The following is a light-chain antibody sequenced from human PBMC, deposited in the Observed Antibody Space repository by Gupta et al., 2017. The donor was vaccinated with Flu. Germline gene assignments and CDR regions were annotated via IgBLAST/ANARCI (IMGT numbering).Light chain of an antibody. J-gene: IGKJ5*01. CDR1: QSVSSY. V-gene: IGKV3-11*01. CDR2: DAS. CDR3: QQRSNWPPD. Sequence: EIVLTQSPATLSLSPGERATLSCRASQSVSSYLAWYQQKPGQAPRLLIYDASDRATGIPARFSGSGSGTDFTLTISSLEPDDFAVYYSQQRSNWPPDFGQGTRLEIK.